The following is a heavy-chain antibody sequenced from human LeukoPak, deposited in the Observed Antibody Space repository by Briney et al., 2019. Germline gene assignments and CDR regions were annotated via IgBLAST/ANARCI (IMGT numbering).Heavy chain of an antibody. CDR2: ISSNGGST. CDR3: ASREGFDY. J-gene: IGHJ4*02. CDR1: GFAFSSYA. V-gene: IGHV3-64*01. Sequence: GGSLRLSCAASGFAFSSYAMHWVRQAPGKGLEYVSAISSNGGSTYANSVKGRFTISRDNSKNTLYLQMGSLRAEDTAVYYCASREGFDYWGQGTLVTVSS. D-gene: IGHD1-26*01.